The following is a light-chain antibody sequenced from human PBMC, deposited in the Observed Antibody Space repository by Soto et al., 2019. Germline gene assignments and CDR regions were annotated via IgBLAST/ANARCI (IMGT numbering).Light chain of an antibody. V-gene: IGKV1-39*01. Sequence: DIQMTQSPSTLSASVGDRVTITCRASQSISSWLAWYQQKPGKAPKLLIYAASSLQSGVPSRFSGSGSGTDFTLTISSLQPEDFATYYCQQSYSTPPTTFGQGTKVHIK. J-gene: IGKJ1*01. CDR2: AAS. CDR3: QQSYSTPPTT. CDR1: QSISSW.